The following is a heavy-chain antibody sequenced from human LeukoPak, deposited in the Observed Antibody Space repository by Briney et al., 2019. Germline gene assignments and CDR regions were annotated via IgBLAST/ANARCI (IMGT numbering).Heavy chain of an antibody. D-gene: IGHD3-9*01. CDR1: GFTFSSYA. Sequence: GGSLRLSCAASGFTFSSYAMSWVRQAPGKGLDWVSFISGSGGSTYYADSVKGRFTISRDNSKNTLYLQMNSLRAEDTAVYYCAKDLKRSGPVLTEHISDYYYMDVWGKGTTVTVSS. CDR2: ISGSGGST. V-gene: IGHV3-23*01. J-gene: IGHJ6*03. CDR3: AKDLKRSGPVLTEHISDYYYMDV.